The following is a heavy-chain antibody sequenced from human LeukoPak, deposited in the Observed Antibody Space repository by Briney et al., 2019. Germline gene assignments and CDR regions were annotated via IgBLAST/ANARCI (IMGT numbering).Heavy chain of an antibody. J-gene: IGHJ4*02. CDR2: IYSGGSS. Sequence: PSETLSLTCTVSGGPISSLYWSWIRQPPGKGLEWVGYIYSGGSSKFYPSLKSRVIISVEASKNQFFLKLSCLTAADTAVYFCAREGTTGWAFWGPGTLVTVSS. CDR3: AREGTTGWAF. CDR1: GGPISSLY. V-gene: IGHV4-59*01. D-gene: IGHD1-1*01.